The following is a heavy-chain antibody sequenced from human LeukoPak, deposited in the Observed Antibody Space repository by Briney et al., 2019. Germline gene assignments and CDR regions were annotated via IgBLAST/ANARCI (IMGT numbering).Heavy chain of an antibody. Sequence: GASVKVSCKVSGYTLTELSMHWVRQAPGQGLEWMGWINPNSGGTNYAQKFQGRVTMTRDTSISTAYMELSRLRSDDTAVYYCARGRHDYGDYVLVYWGQGTLVTVSS. V-gene: IGHV1-2*02. CDR1: GYTLTELS. CDR2: INPNSGGT. D-gene: IGHD4-17*01. J-gene: IGHJ4*02. CDR3: ARGRHDYGDYVLVY.